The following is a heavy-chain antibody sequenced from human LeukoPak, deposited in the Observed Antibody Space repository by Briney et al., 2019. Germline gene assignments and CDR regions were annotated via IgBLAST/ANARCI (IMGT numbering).Heavy chain of an antibody. CDR2: INPDSGGT. J-gene: IGHJ4*02. V-gene: IGHV1-2*02. CDR1: GYTFTGYY. Sequence: GASVKVSCKASGYTFTGYYIHWVRQASGQGLEWMGWINPDSGGTNYAQNFQGRVTMTRDTSISTAYMELNRLRSDDTAVYYCARVASAVYSDYWGQGTLVTVSS. CDR3: ARVASAVYSDY.